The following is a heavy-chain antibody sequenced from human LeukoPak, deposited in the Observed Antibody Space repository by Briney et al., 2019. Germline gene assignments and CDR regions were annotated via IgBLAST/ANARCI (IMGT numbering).Heavy chain of an antibody. CDR3: ARDRPDYRGNSLGWFDP. CDR2: IYYSGSP. D-gene: IGHD4-23*01. V-gene: IGHV4-31*03. Sequence: SQTLSLTCTVSGGSISRGGDYCTWIRQHPGKGLEWIEYIYYSGSPYYNPSLKSRVTISVDTSKNQFSLKLSSVTAADTAVYYCARDRPDYRGNSLGWFDPWGQGTLVTVSS. J-gene: IGHJ5*02. CDR1: GGSISRGGDY.